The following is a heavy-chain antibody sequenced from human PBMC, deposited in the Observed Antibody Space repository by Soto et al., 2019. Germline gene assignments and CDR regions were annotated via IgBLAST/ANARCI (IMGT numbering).Heavy chain of an antibody. CDR3: ARDPAGKQQLVHFDY. V-gene: IGHV4-38-2*02. D-gene: IGHD6-13*01. CDR1: CYSISRGYY. J-gene: IGHJ4*02. Sequence: PSETLSLTCAVSCYSISRGYYWGSIRQPPGKGLEWIGSIYHSGSKYYNPSLKSRVTISVETSKNQFSLKLSSVTAADTAVYYCARDPAGKQQLVHFDYCGQGTLVTVSS. CDR2: IYHSGSK.